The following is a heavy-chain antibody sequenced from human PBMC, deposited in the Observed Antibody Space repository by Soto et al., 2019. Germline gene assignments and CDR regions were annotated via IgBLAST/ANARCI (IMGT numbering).Heavy chain of an antibody. CDR2: IYYSGST. V-gene: IGHV4-59*01. D-gene: IGHD2-8*01. CDR1: GGSISSYY. CDR3: ARSPRGGYCTNGVCYKPNNWFDP. Sequence: SETLSLTCTVSGGSISSYYRSWIRQPPGTGLEWIGYIYYSGSTNYNPSLKSRVTISVDTSKNQFSLKLSSVTAADTAVYYCARSPRGGYCTNGVCYKPNNWFDPWGQGTLVTVSS. J-gene: IGHJ5*02.